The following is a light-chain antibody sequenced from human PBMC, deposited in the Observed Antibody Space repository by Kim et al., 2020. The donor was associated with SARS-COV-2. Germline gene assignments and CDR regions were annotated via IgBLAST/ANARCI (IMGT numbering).Light chain of an antibody. V-gene: IGKV3-20*01. CDR1: QSGDSSY. CDR3: QQYGGSPLYS. Sequence: SPGERATLSCRASQSGDSSYLVWYQQKPGQAPRLLIYGASSRATGIPDRFSGSGSGTDFTVTISRLEPEDFAVYYCQQYGGSPLYSFGQGTKLEI. J-gene: IGKJ2*03. CDR2: GAS.